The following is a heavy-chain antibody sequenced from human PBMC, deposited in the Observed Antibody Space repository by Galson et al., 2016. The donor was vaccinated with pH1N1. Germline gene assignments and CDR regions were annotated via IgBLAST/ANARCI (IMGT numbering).Heavy chain of an antibody. Sequence: SVKVSCKASGYTFINYGIAWVRQAPGQGPEWMGWISAYDGHTDYAQNFQGRVAMTIETSTSTANMELRSLRSDDTAVYYCARDRGVFDIWGQGTRVTVSS. D-gene: IGHD3-10*01. CDR1: GYTFINYG. J-gene: IGHJ3*02. CDR2: ISAYDGHT. CDR3: ARDRGVFDI. V-gene: IGHV1-18*01.